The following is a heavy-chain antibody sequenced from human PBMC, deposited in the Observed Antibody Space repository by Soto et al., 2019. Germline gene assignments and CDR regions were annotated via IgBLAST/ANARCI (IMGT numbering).Heavy chain of an antibody. J-gene: IGHJ4*02. D-gene: IGHD2-15*01. Sequence: ASVKVSCKASGYSFTSYAMHWVRQAPGQRLGWMGWINAGHGNTKYSQKFQGRVTITRDTSASTAYMELSSLRSEDTAVYYCARILGYCSGGSCDYWGPGTLVTVSS. CDR3: ARILGYCSGGSCDY. CDR1: GYSFTSYA. CDR2: INAGHGNT. V-gene: IGHV1-3*01.